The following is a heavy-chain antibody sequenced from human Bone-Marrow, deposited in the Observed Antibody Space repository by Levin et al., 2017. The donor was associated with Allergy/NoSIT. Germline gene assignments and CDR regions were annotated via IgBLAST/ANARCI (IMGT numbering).Heavy chain of an antibody. V-gene: IGHV3-7*03. CDR2: INPHGGET. D-gene: IGHD2-15*01. Sequence: GESLKISCAASGFTFRTFWMTWVRQTPGKGLEWVASINPHGGETYYVNSVEGRFTISRDNTKNSLYLQLNSLRAEDTAVYYCAKGQAVVAAHFDFWGQGTLVTVSS. CDR3: AKGQAVVAAHFDF. CDR1: GFTFRTFW. J-gene: IGHJ4*02.